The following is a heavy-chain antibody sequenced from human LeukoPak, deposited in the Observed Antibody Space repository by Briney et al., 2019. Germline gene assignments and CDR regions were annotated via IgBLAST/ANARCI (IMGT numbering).Heavy chain of an antibody. V-gene: IGHV3-74*01. CDR3: ARVDGSGNSIFDY. CDR2: ISPDGRST. D-gene: IGHD3-22*01. CDR1: GFTFNSYW. Sequence: PGGSLRLSCAASGFTFNSYWMHWVRQAPGKGLVWVSRISPDGRSTNYADSVKGRFTISRDNAKNTLYLQMNSLRAEDTAIYYCARVDGSGNSIFDYWGQGTLVPVSS. J-gene: IGHJ4*02.